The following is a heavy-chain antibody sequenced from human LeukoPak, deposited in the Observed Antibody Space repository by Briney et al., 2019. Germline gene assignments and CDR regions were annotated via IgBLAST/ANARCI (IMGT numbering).Heavy chain of an antibody. D-gene: IGHD2-2*01. CDR1: GISVGRDR. V-gene: IGHV3-48*04. J-gene: IGHJ5*02. CDR2: ISHTGSTM. Sequence: GWSLTRARATSGISVGRDRWIYLGDGRVMRLKWVSYISHTGSTMSYADSVKGRFTISRDNARNSLYLQMSSLRADDTAVYYCTREKYCSGTSCFPLFDPWGQGALVTVSS. CDR3: TREKYCSGTSCFPLFDP.